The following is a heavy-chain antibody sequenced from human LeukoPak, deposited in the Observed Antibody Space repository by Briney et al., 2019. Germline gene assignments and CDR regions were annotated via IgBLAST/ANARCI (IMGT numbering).Heavy chain of an antibody. D-gene: IGHD5-12*01. CDR1: GFTFSHFF. Sequence: PGGSLRLSCAGSGFTFSHFFMHWVRQAPGKGLEYVSAISYTGDETYYAKSVKGRFTVSRDNSKNTLSLQMGSLRAEDTAIYFCARDPSVGGYSGSELDFWGQGTLVTVSS. V-gene: IGHV3-64*01. CDR2: ISYTGDET. J-gene: IGHJ4*02. CDR3: ARDPSVGGYSGSELDF.